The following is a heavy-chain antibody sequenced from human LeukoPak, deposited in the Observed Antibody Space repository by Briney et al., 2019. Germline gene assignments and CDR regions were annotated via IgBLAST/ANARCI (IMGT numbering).Heavy chain of an antibody. J-gene: IGHJ4*02. CDR2: IIPIFGTA. V-gene: IGHV1-69*05. CDR3: ARDYGSGYPFDY. Sequence: SVKVSCKASGGTFSSYAISWVRQAPGQGLEWMGRIIPIFGTANYAQKFQGRVTIATDESTSTAYMELSSLRSEDTAVYYCARDYGSGYPFDYWGQGTLVTVSS. D-gene: IGHD3-22*01. CDR1: GGTFSSYA.